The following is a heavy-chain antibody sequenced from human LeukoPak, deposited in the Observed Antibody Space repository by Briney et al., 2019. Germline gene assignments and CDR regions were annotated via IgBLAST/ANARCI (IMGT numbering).Heavy chain of an antibody. V-gene: IGHV3-23*01. CDR2: ISGTGTLT. CDR1: GFTFSSYA. J-gene: IGHJ2*01. D-gene: IGHD2-15*01. CDR3: AKHRVVGQWYFDL. Sequence: GGSLRLSCAASGFTFSSYAMSWVRQAPGKGLEWVSAISGTGTLTYYADSVKGRFTISRDNSKNTSYLQMNSLRAEDTAVYSCAKHRVVGQWYFDLWGRGTLVTVSS.